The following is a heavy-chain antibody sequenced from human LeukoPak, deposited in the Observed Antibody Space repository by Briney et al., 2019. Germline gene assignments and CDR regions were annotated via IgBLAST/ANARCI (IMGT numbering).Heavy chain of an antibody. D-gene: IGHD6-13*01. V-gene: IGHV4-38-2*02. CDR3: ASAQQLVLFDY. Sequence: SETLSLTCTVSGYSISGGYYWGWIRQPPGKGLEWIGSIYHSGSTYYNPSLKSRVTISVDTSKNQFSLKLSSVTAADTAVYYCASAQQLVLFDYWGQGTLVTVSS. CDR1: GYSISGGYY. CDR2: IYHSGST. J-gene: IGHJ4*02.